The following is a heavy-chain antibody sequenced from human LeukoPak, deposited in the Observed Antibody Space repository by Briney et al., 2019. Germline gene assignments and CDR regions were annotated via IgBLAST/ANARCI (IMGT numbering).Heavy chain of an antibody. D-gene: IGHD3-9*01. CDR2: INPNSGGT. CDR1: GYTFTGYY. CDR3: ARVRFEAYYDILTGFAFDI. J-gene: IGHJ3*02. V-gene: IGHV1-2*02. Sequence: ASVKVSCKASGYTFTGYYMHWVRQAPGQGLEWMGWINPNSGGTNYAQKFQGRVTMTRDTSISTAYMELSRLRSDDTAVYYCARVRFEAYYDILTGFAFDIWGQGTMVTVSS.